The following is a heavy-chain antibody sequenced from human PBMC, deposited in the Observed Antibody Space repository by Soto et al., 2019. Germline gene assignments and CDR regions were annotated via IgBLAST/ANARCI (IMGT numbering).Heavy chain of an antibody. D-gene: IGHD3-22*01. J-gene: IGHJ4*02. CDR2: ISSSSSYT. V-gene: IGHV3-11*06. Sequence: PGGSLRLSCAASGFTFSDYYMSWIRQAPGKGLEWVSYISSSSSYTNYADSVKGRFTISRDNAKNSLYLQMNSLGAEDTAVYYCARTVVVTPYYFDYWGQGTLVTVSS. CDR1: GFTFSDYY. CDR3: ARTVVVTPYYFDY.